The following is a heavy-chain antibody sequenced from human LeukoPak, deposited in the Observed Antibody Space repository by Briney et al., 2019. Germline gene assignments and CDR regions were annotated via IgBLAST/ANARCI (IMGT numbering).Heavy chain of an antibody. J-gene: IGHJ6*02. CDR3: ARGPAGIAAYGMDV. D-gene: IGHD6-13*01. CDR2: IYYSGST. V-gene: IGHV4-59*01. CDR1: GGSISSYY. Sequence: PSETLSLTCTVSGGSISSYYWSWIRQPPGKGLEWIGYIYYSGSTNYNPSLKSRVTISVDTSKNQFSLKLSSVTAADTAVYYCARGPAGIAAYGMDVWGQGTTVTVSS.